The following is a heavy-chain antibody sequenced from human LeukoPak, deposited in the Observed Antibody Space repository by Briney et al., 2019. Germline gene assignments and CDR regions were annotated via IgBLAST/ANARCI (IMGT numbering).Heavy chain of an antibody. CDR3: ARVVDSNRWYNWFDP. CDR2: IGTAGDT. CDR1: GFTFSNYG. D-gene: IGHD2-15*01. V-gene: IGHV3-13*01. J-gene: IGHJ5*02. Sequence: PGGSLRLSCAASGFTFSNYGMHWVRQATGKGLEWVSAIGTAGDTYYPGSVKGRFTISRENAKNSLYLQMNSLRAEDTAVYYCARVVDSNRWYNWFDPWGQGTLVTVSS.